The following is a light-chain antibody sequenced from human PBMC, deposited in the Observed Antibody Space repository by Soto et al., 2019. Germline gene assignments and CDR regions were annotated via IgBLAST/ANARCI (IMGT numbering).Light chain of an antibody. V-gene: IGLV2-14*01. CDR1: SSDVGGYNY. CDR3: SSYTTSSSWV. CDR2: VVS. J-gene: IGLJ3*02. Sequence: QSALTQPASVSGSPGQSITISCTGTSSDVGGYNYVSWFQQHPGKAPKLMIYVVSNRPSGISNRFSGSKSGNTASLTISGLQAEDEADYYCSSYTTSSSWVFGGGTKVTVL.